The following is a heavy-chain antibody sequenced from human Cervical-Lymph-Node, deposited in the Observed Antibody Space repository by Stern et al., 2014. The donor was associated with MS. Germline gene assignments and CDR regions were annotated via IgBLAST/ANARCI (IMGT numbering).Heavy chain of an antibody. CDR3: AKPGPNDYFDY. Sequence: QLVESGGGLVQPGRSLRLSCAASGFTFDDYAMHWVRQAPGKGLEWVSGISWNSGSIGYADSVKGRFTISRDNAKNSLYLQMNSLRAEDTALYYCAKPGPNDYFDYWGQGTLVTVSS. CDR2: ISWNSGSI. V-gene: IGHV3-9*01. J-gene: IGHJ4*02. CDR1: GFTFDDYA.